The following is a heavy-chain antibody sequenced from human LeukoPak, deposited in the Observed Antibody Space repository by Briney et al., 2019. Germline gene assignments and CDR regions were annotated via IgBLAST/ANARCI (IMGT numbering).Heavy chain of an antibody. Sequence: GGSLRLSCAASGFTFSNAWMSWVRQAPGKGLEWVGRIKSKINDGTADYAAPVKGSFTISRDDLKNTLYLQMNSLKTEDTAVYYCTTVTDGGSDFWGQGTLVTVSS. CDR1: GFTFSNAW. CDR2: IKSKINDGTA. V-gene: IGHV3-15*01. D-gene: IGHD2-8*01. CDR3: TTVTDGGSDF. J-gene: IGHJ4*02.